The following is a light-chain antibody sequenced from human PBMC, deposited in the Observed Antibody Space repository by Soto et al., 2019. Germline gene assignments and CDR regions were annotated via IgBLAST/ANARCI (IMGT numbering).Light chain of an antibody. Sequence: EIVFTQSPGTLSFSPGERATLSCRASQSVSSSYLAWYQQKAGQAPRLLIYGASSRATGIPDRFSGSGSGTDFTLTISRLEPEDFAVYYCQQDGSSRGTFGQGTKVDIK. CDR3: QQDGSSRGT. CDR1: QSVSSSY. J-gene: IGKJ1*01. V-gene: IGKV3-20*01. CDR2: GAS.